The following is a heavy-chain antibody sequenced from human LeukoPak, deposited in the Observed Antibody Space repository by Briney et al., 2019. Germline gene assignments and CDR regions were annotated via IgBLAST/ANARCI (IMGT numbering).Heavy chain of an antibody. Sequence: GGSLRLSCAASGFTFNNYAMNWVRQAPGKGLEWVSVISGSGGTTYYADSVKGRFTISRDNAKNSLYLQMNSLRAEDTAVYYCARDRAWDTYYYYGMDVWGQGTTVTVSS. V-gene: IGHV3-23*01. CDR3: ARDRAWDTYYYYGMDV. D-gene: IGHD1-26*01. J-gene: IGHJ6*02. CDR2: ISGSGGTT. CDR1: GFTFNNYA.